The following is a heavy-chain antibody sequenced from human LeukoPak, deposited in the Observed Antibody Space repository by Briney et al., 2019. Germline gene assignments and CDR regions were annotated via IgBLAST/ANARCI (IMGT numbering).Heavy chain of an antibody. CDR2: ISDDGGKK. V-gene: IGHV3-30*18. D-gene: IGHD4-17*01. CDR1: GFTFSSYG. CDR3: AKDLDHDYDDYGLDY. J-gene: IGHJ4*02. Sequence: GKSLRLSCAASGFTFSSYGMHWVRQAPGKGLEWVALISDDGGKKYYADSVKGRFTISRDNSKNTLYLQMNSLRAEDTALYYCAKDLDHDYDDYGLDYWGQSTLVTVSS.